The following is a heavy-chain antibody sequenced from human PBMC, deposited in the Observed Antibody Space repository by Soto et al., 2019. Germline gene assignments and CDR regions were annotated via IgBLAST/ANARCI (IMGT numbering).Heavy chain of an antibody. CDR3: ARMVIANDAFDI. CDR1: GGSISSGDYY. V-gene: IGHV4-30-4*01. CDR2: IYYSGST. J-gene: IGHJ3*02. Sequence: TLSLTCPVSGGSISSGDYYWSWIRQPPGKGLEWIGYIYYSGSTYYNPSLKSRVTISVDTSKNQFSLKLSSVTAADTAVYYCARMVIANDAFDIWGQGTMVT. D-gene: IGHD2-21*01.